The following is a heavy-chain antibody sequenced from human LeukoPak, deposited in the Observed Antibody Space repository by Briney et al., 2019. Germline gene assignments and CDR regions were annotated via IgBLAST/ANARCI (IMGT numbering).Heavy chain of an antibody. V-gene: IGHV4-59*01. CDR1: AGSIAGYY. CDR3: ARGFDSKSTYFDY. CDR2: IYSSGST. Sequence: SETLPLTCTVSAGSIAGYYWNWIRQAPGKGLEWIGYIYSSGSTNYNPSLKSRVTISLDTSKNQVSLRLTSVTAADTAVYFCARGFDSKSTYFDYWGQGTLVAVSS. J-gene: IGHJ4*02. D-gene: IGHD5-12*01.